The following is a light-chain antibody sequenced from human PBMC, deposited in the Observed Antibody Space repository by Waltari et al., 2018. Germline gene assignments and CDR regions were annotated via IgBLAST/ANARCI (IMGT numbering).Light chain of an antibody. J-gene: IGKJ1*01. CDR3: QQYNNFPWT. CDR2: QAS. CDR1: HSVNIY. V-gene: IGKV1-5*03. Sequence: DVQMTQSPSTLSASVGDRVPITCRASHSVNIYLAWYQQKPGKAPNLLIYQASALEGGVPSRFSGSGSGTDFTLTINSLQPDDFATYYCQQYNNFPWTFGQGSKVEI.